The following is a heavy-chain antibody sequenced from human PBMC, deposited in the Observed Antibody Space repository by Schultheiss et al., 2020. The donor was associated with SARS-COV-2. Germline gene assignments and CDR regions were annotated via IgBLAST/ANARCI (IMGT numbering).Heavy chain of an antibody. Sequence: GGSLRLSCAASGFTFSNSDMNWVRQAPGKGLEWVSGVSWNGSRTHYADSVKGRFIISRDNSRNFLYQQMNSLRPEDMAVYYCVRTGGIVVVPAAPGYYYYYMDVWGKGTTVTVSS. V-gene: IGHV3-19*01. CDR3: VRTGGIVVVPAAPGYYYYYMDV. J-gene: IGHJ6*03. CDR2: VSWNGSRT. CDR1: GFTFSNSD. D-gene: IGHD2-2*01.